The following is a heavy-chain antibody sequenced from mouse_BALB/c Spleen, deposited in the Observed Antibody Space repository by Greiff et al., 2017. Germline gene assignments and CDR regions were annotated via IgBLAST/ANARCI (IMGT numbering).Heavy chain of an antibody. D-gene: IGHD2-1*01. CDR1: GYSITSDYA. J-gene: IGHJ4*01. Sequence: DVQLQESGPGLVKPSQSLSLTCTVTGYSITSDYAWNWIRQFPGNKLEWMGYISYSGSTSYNPSLKSRISITRDTSKNQFFLQLNSVTTEDTATYYCARRLYYGNYKAMDYWGQGTSVTVSS. CDR3: ARRLYYGNYKAMDY. CDR2: ISYSGST. V-gene: IGHV3-2*02.